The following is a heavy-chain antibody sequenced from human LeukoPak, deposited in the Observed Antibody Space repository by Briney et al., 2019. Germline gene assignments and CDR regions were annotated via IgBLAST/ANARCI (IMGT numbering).Heavy chain of an antibody. CDR1: GFTFSSYA. V-gene: IGHV3-30-3*01. J-gene: IGHJ4*02. CDR2: ISYDGSNK. D-gene: IGHD3-10*01. CDR3: ARAGLGGTMVRGVIITRDPFDY. Sequence: GGSLRLSCAASGFTFSSYAMHWVRQAPGKGLEWVAVISYDGSNKYYADSVKGRFTISRDNSKNTLYLQMNSLRAEDTAVYYCARAGLGGTMVRGVIITRDPFDYWGQGTLVTVSS.